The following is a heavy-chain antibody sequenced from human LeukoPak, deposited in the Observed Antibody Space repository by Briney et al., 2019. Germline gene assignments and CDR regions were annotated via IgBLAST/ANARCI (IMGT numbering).Heavy chain of an antibody. V-gene: IGHV3-53*01. CDR3: ASLLDSSGYLDY. J-gene: IGHJ4*02. Sequence: GGSLRLSCAASGFTVSSNYMSWVRQAPGKGLEWVSVIYSGGNTYYADSVKGRFTISRDNSKNTLYLQMNTLRAEDTAVYYCASLLDSSGYLDYWGQGALVTVSS. CDR1: GFTVSSNY. D-gene: IGHD3-22*01. CDR2: IYSGGNT.